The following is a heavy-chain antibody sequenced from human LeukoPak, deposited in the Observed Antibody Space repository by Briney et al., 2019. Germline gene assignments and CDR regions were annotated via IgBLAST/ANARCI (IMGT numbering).Heavy chain of an antibody. CDR2: IDPDSGGT. D-gene: IGHD2-15*01. J-gene: IGHJ4*02. CDR3: ARGGSVRPGYNYFSF. Sequence: ASVKVSRMPSGYTFTDYHMHWVRQAPGQGLEWMGCIDPDSGGTCCAQTFRARVTLTRDTSMITAYMELSRLRSEDTALYFCARGGSVRPGYNYFSFWGQGTLVTVSS. CDR1: GYTFTDYH. V-gene: IGHV1-2*02.